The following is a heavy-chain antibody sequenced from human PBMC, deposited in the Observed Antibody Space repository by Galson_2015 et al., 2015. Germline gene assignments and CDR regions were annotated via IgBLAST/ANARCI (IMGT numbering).Heavy chain of an antibody. J-gene: IGHJ4*02. Sequence: SVKVSCKASGYTFTSYYMHWVRQAPGQGLEWMGIINPSGGSTSYAQKFQGRVTMTRDTSTSTVYMELSSLRSEDTAVYYCARARYIVVVTAYYFDYWGQGTLVTVSS. D-gene: IGHD2-21*02. CDR3: ARARYIVVVTAYYFDY. CDR2: INPSGGST. V-gene: IGHV1-46*01. CDR1: GYTFTSYY.